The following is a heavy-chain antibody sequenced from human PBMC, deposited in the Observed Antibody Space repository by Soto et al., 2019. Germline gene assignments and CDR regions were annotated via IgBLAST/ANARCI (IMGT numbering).Heavy chain of an antibody. CDR3: ARGVRATIY. D-gene: IGHD5-12*01. CDR2: MNPNSGNT. V-gene: IGHV1-8*01. Sequence: QVQLVQSGAEVKKPGASVKVSCKASGYTFTSYDINWVRQATGQGLEWMGWMNPNSGNTGYAQKIQRRPTIPRKPSISTADMVLSSVRSDDTAEYYCARGVRATIYWGQGTLVTVSS. J-gene: IGHJ4*02. CDR1: GYTFTSYD.